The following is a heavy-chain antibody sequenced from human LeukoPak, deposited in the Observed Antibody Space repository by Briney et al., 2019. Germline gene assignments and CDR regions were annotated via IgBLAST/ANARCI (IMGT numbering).Heavy chain of an antibody. CDR2: IKSKTDGGTT. D-gene: IGHD1-7*01. J-gene: IGHJ3*02. CDR3: TIELRLGLFDI. V-gene: IGHV3-15*01. Sequence: GGSLRLSCAASGFTFTNYAMSWVRQAPGKGLEWVGRIKSKTDGGTTDYAAPVKGRFTISRDDSKNTLYLQMNSLKTEDTAVYYCTIELRLGLFDIWGQGTMVTVSS. CDR1: GFTFTNYA.